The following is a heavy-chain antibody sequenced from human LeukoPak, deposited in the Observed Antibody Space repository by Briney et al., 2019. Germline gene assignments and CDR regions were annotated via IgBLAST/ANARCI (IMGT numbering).Heavy chain of an antibody. CDR3: ARDRQQLVLDY. V-gene: IGHV3-23*01. CDR2: ISGSGGST. J-gene: IGHJ4*02. Sequence: GGSLRLSCAASGFTFSSYAMSWVRQAPGKGLEWVSAISGSGGSTYYADSVKGRFTISRDNAKNSLYLQMNSLRAEDTAVYYCARDRQQLVLDYWGQGTLVTVSS. CDR1: GFTFSSYA. D-gene: IGHD6-13*01.